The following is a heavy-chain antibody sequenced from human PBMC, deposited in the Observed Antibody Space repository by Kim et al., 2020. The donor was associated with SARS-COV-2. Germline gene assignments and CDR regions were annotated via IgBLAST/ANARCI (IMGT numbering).Heavy chain of an antibody. CDR3: ARADETYYYDSSGYPLLWFDP. V-gene: IGHV1-46*01. CDR1: GYIFTNYY. Sequence: ASVKVSCKASGYIFTNYYLHWVRQAPGQRLEWMGIINPSVGSTTYAQKFHGRVTMTRDTSTSTVYMELSSLTSEDTAVYYCARADETYYYDSSGYPLLWFDPWGQGTLVTVSS. CDR2: INPSVGST. J-gene: IGHJ5*02. D-gene: IGHD3-22*01.